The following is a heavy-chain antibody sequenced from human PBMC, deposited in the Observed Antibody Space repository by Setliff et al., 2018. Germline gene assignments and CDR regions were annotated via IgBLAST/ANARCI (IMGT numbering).Heavy chain of an antibody. D-gene: IGHD1-26*01. Sequence: ASVQVSCKASGYTFNFYGMHWVRPAPGQRPEWMGWINTDSGNTRYSQKFQGRVTIARDTSASTAYMELSSLRSEDTAIYFCARGQDSGSWIIDGWGQGTLVTVSS. V-gene: IGHV1-3*04. CDR2: INTDSGNT. CDR3: ARGQDSGSWIIDG. J-gene: IGHJ4*02. CDR1: GYTFNFYG.